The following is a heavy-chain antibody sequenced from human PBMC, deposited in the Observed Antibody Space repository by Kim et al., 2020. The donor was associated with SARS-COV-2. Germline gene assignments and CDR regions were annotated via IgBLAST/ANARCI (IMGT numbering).Heavy chain of an antibody. CDR3: ARWRGVDGSGNV. CDR1: GGTFSSYT. D-gene: IGHD3-10*01. V-gene: IGHV1-69*02. J-gene: IGHJ4*02. Sequence: SVKVSCKASGGTFSSYTISWVRQAPGQGLEWMGRIIPILGIANYAQKFQGRVTITADKSTSTAYMELSSLRSEDTAVYYCARWRGVDGSGNVWGQGTLVTVSS. CDR2: IIPILGIA.